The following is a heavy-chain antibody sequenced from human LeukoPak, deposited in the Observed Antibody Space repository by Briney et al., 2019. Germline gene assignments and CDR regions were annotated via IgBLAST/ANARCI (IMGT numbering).Heavy chain of an antibody. CDR1: GFTFSSYA. J-gene: IGHJ6*02. Sequence: GGSLRLSCAASGFTFSSYAMSWVRQAPGKGLEWVSAISGSGGSTYYADSVKGRFTISRDNSKNTLYLQMNSLRAEDTAVYYCAQAMVSYYYGMDVWGQGTTVTASS. CDR2: ISGSGGST. CDR3: AQAMVSYYYGMDV. V-gene: IGHV3-23*01. D-gene: IGHD5-18*01.